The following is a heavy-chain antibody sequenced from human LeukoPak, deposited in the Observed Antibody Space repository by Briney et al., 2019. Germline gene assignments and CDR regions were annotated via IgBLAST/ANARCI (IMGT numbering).Heavy chain of an antibody. CDR1: GFTFSSYG. CDR2: IRYDGSNK. J-gene: IGHJ4*02. V-gene: IGHV3-30*02. CDR3: AKDRTMIVVVTIDY. D-gene: IGHD3-22*01. Sequence: GGSLRLSCAASGFTFSSYGMHWVRQAPGKGLEWVAFIRYDGSNKYYADSVKGRFTISRDNSKNTPYLQMNSLRAEDTAVYYCAKDRTMIVVVTIDYWGQGTLVTVSS.